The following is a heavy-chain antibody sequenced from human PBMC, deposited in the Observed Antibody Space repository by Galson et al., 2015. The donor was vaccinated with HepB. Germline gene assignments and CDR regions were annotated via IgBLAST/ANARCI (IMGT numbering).Heavy chain of an antibody. V-gene: IGHV3-21*01. J-gene: IGHJ4*02. D-gene: IGHD6-6*01. Sequence: SLRLSCAASGFTFTDYSMNWLRQAPGKGLEWVSSMNTYGSHIYYAESVKGRFTISRDNAKNSLYLQMNCLRAEDKAVYYCARSIPYTSSGDYWGQGTLVTVS. CDR2: MNTYGSHI. CDR3: ARSIPYTSSGDY. CDR1: GFTFTDYS.